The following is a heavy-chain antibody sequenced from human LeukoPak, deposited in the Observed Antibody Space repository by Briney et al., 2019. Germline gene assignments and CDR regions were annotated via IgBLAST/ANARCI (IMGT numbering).Heavy chain of an antibody. CDR3: TGGSGWYSPDY. J-gene: IGHJ4*02. Sequence: PGGSLRLSCAASGFTFSDSAMNSVRQASGKGLEWVGHIREKTNSYATAYAASVRGRFTISRDDSKNTAYLQMNSLRTEDSAVYYCTGGSGWYSPDYWGQGTLVTVSS. CDR1: GFTFSDSA. V-gene: IGHV3-73*01. D-gene: IGHD6-19*01. CDR2: IREKTNSYAT.